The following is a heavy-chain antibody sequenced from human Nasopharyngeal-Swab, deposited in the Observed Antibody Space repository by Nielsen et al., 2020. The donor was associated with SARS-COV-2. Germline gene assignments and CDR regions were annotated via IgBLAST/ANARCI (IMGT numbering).Heavy chain of an antibody. Sequence: GGSLRRSCKASGYNFATYWIGWVRQMPGEGLRWMGLIYPGDSDTRYSPSLQGQVTISADRSITTAYLQWSSLKASDTAMYYCARLPMRAASGRGAFDIWGQGTMVTVSS. J-gene: IGHJ3*02. CDR3: ARLPMRAASGRGAFDI. CDR2: IYPGDSDT. D-gene: IGHD6-13*01. V-gene: IGHV5-51*01. CDR1: GYNFATYW.